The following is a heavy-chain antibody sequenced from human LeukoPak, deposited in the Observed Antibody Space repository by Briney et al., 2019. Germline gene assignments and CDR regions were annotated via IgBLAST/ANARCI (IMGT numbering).Heavy chain of an antibody. V-gene: IGHV3-53*01. CDR3: ARESYGDYVGFDY. J-gene: IGHJ4*02. D-gene: IGHD4-17*01. Sequence: GGSLRLSCAASGFTVRSNYMSWVRQAPGKGLEWVSVIYSGGSTYYADSVKGRFTISRDNSKNTLYLQMNSLRAEDTAVYYCARESYGDYVGFDYWGQGTLVTVSS. CDR1: GFTVRSNY. CDR2: IYSGGST.